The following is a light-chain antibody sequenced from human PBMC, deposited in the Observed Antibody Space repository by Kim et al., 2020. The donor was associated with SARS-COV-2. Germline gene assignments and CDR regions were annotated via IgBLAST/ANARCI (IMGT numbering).Light chain of an antibody. J-gene: IGKJ2*01. V-gene: IGKV1-5*03. CDR2: KAS. CDR3: QQYDSHPYT. Sequence: DIQMTQSPSTLSASVGDRVTITCRASQSVSSWLAWYQQKPGKAPKLLIYKASTLEGGVPSRFSGRGSGTEFTLTINSLQPDDFATYSCQQYDSHPYTFGQGTKVEIK. CDR1: QSVSSW.